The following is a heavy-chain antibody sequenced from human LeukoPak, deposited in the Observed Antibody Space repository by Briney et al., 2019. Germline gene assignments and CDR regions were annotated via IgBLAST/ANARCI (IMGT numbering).Heavy chain of an antibody. CDR3: AREKLYSSSSDY. CDR1: GFTFSSYA. J-gene: IGHJ4*02. D-gene: IGHD6-6*01. Sequence: PGGSLRLSCAASGFTFSSYAMHWVRQAPGKGLEWVAVISYDGSNKYYADSVKGRFTISRDNSKNSLYLQMNSLRAEDTAVYYCAREKLYSSSSDYWGQGTLVTVSS. CDR2: ISYDGSNK. V-gene: IGHV3-30-3*01.